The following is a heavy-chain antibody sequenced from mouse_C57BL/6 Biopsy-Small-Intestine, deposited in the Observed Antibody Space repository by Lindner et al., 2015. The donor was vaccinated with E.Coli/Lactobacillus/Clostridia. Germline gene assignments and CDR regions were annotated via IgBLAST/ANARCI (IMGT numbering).Heavy chain of an antibody. CDR1: GFTFSNYA. Sequence: VQLQESGEGLVKPGGSLKLSCAASGFTFSNYAMSWVRQTPEKRLEWVAYISSGGDYIYYADTVKGRFTISRDIARNTLHLQMSSLKSEDTAMYYCTRGYFYPAMDYWGQGTSVTVSS. J-gene: IGHJ4*01. CDR3: TRGYFYPAMDY. CDR2: ISSGGDYI. V-gene: IGHV5-9-1*02.